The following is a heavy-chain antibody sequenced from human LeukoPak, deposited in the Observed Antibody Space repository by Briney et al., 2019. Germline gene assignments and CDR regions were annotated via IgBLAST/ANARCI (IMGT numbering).Heavy chain of an antibody. V-gene: IGHV4-61*01. CDR3: ATDPYDTSGYHTGGFDP. Sequence: PSETLSLTCTVSGVSVSSGSYYWNWIRQPPGKRLEWIGNIYYNGSTDYNPSLKSRVGISVDKSKSQFSLRLSSVTAADTAVYYCATDPYDTSGYHTGGFDPWGQGTLVTVSS. CDR1: GVSVSSGSYY. CDR2: IYYNGST. D-gene: IGHD3-22*01. J-gene: IGHJ5*02.